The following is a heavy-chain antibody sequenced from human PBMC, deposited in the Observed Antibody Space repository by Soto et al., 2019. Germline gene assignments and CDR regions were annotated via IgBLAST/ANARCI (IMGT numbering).Heavy chain of an antibody. CDR3: ASSIAAAQRDYYYGMDV. Sequence: SETLSLTCTVSGGSISSYYWSWIRQPAGKGLEWIGRIYTSGSTNYNPSLKSRATMSVDTSKNQFSLKLSSVTAADTAVYYCASSIAAAQRDYYYGMDVWGQGTTVTVSS. V-gene: IGHV4-4*07. J-gene: IGHJ6*02. CDR2: IYTSGST. CDR1: GGSISSYY. D-gene: IGHD6-13*01.